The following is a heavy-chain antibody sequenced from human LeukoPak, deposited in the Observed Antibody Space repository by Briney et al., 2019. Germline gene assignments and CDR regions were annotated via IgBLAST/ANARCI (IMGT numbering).Heavy chain of an antibody. Sequence: ASVKVSCKASGYIFTSYGISWVRQAPGQGLEWMGWISAYNGNTNYAQKLQDRVTMTTDTSTNTAYMELRSLRSDDTAVYYCARSGGFIAAAAPFDPWGQGTLVTVSS. CDR1: GYIFTSYG. CDR3: ARSGGFIAAAAPFDP. D-gene: IGHD6-13*01. J-gene: IGHJ5*02. CDR2: ISAYNGNT. V-gene: IGHV1-18*01.